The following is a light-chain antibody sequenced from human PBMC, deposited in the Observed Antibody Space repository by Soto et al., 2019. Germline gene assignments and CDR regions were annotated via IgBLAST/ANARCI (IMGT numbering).Light chain of an antibody. CDR3: QQGHSWPLT. Sequence: EIVMTQSPATLSLSPGERAALSCRASQSINSELAWYQQQPGQPPRLLIYGASTRATGVPARFTGSGSGSEFTLTISGLQAEDFAVYYCQQGHSWPLTFGQGTRLEI. J-gene: IGKJ2*01. V-gene: IGKV3-15*01. CDR2: GAS. CDR1: QSINSE.